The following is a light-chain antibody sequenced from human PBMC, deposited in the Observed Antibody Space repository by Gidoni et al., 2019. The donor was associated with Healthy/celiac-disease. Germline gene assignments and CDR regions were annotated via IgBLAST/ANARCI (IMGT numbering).Light chain of an antibody. CDR2: WAS. CDR1: QSVLYSSNNKNY. J-gene: IGKJ2*02. Sequence: DIVMTQSPDSLSVSLGERATINCKSSQSVLYSSNNKNYLAWYQQKPGQPPKLRMYWASTRESGVPDRFSGSGSGTDFTLTISSLQAEDVAVYYCQQYYSTPRTFGQGTKLEIK. V-gene: IGKV4-1*01. CDR3: QQYYSTPRT.